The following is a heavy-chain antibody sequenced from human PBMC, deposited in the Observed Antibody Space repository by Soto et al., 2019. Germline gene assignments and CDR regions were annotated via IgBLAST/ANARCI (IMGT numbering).Heavy chain of an antibody. CDR1: GGSISSSSYY. CDR3: ARQAIVGATFGY. CDR2: IYYSGST. V-gene: IGHV4-39*01. D-gene: IGHD1-26*01. J-gene: IGHJ4*02. Sequence: QLQLQESGPGLVKPSETLSLTCTVSGGSISSSSYYWGWIRQPPGKGLEWIGSIYYSGSTYYNPSLKSRXXIXVXXSKNQFALKLSSVTAADTAVYYCARQAIVGATFGYWGQGTLVTVSS.